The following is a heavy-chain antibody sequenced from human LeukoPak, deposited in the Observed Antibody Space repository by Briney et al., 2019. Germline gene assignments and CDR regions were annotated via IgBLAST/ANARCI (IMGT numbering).Heavy chain of an antibody. CDR2: IYYSGST. CDR3: ARRAAMSGLGYFDS. J-gene: IGHJ4*02. Sequence: SETLSLTCTVSGGSFTSSSYYWGWIRRSPGKGLEWIGSIYYSGSTHYNPSLKSRVTISVDTSKSQFSLKFNSVTAADTAVYYCARRAAMSGLGYFDSWGQGSLVTVSS. D-gene: IGHD3-16*01. CDR1: GGSFTSSSYY. V-gene: IGHV4-39*01.